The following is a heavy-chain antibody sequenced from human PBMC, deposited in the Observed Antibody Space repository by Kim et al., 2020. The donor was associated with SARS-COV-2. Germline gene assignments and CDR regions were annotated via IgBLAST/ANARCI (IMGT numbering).Heavy chain of an antibody. CDR2: GGST. D-gene: IGHD1-26*01. CDR3: FIGRLDY. V-gene: IGHV3-23*01. Sequence: GGSTYYADSVKGRFTISRDNSKNTLYLQMNSLRAEDTAVYYCFIGRLDYWGQGTLVTVSS. J-gene: IGHJ4*02.